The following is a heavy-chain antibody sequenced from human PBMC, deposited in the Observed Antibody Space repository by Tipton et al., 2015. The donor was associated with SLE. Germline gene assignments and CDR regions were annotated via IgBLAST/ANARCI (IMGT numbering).Heavy chain of an antibody. CDR2: ISSSGSTI. J-gene: IGHJ4*02. CDR3: TRAPLSLRTDY. D-gene: IGHD5/OR15-5a*01. CDR1: GFTFSDYY. V-gene: IGHV3-11*01. Sequence: GSLRLSCAASGFTFSDYYMSGIRQAPGKGLEWVSYISSSGSTIYYADSVKGRFTISRHNSKNTLYLQMNSLKTEDTAVYYCTRAPLSLRTDYWGQGTLVTVSS.